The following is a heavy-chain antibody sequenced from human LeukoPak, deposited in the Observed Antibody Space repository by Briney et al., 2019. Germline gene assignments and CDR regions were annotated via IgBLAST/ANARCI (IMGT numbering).Heavy chain of an antibody. J-gene: IGHJ4*02. CDR2: ISYDGSNE. D-gene: IGHD1-26*01. CDR1: GFTFSSYV. CDR3: ARGGATRPDF. V-gene: IGHV3-30*04. Sequence: GGSLRLSCAASGFTFSSYVMHWVRQAPGKGLEWVAIISYDGSNEYYADSVKGRFTISRDNAKNSLYLQMNSLRVEDTAVYCCARGGATRPDFWGQGTLVTVSS.